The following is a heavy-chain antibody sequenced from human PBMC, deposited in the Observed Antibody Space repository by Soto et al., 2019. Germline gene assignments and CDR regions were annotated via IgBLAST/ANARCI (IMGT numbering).Heavy chain of an antibody. CDR2: INANTGFT. CDR1: GYTFIGHY. Sequence: QVQLVQSGAEMKKRGASVKVSCTTSGYTFIGHYMHWVRQAPGQGPEWMGCINANTGFTIYAQNFQDRIIMTRDTSISTAYLDLSRLRSGDTVVYYCAREAACSGGSCHPDYWGQGTVVTVSS. V-gene: IGHV1-2*02. D-gene: IGHD2-15*01. J-gene: IGHJ4*02. CDR3: AREAACSGGSCHPDY.